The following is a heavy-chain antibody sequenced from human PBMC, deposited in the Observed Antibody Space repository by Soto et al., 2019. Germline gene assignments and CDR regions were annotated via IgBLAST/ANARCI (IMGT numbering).Heavy chain of an antibody. CDR2: IYYSGST. CDR1: GGSISSSSYY. J-gene: IGHJ6*03. V-gene: IGHV4-39*01. Sequence: TLSLTCTVSGGSISSSSYYWGWIRQPPGKGLEWIGSIYYSGSTYYNPSLKSRVTISVDTSKNQFSLKLSSVTAADTAVYYCARKKGGLLLDVWGKGTTVTVS. CDR3: ARKKGGLLLDV. D-gene: IGHD3-10*01.